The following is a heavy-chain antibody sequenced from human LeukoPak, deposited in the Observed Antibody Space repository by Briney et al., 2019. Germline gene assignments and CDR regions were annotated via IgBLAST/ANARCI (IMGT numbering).Heavy chain of an antibody. D-gene: IGHD2-2*01. CDR3: ARGQPPLVVPAATNNWFDP. Sequence: SETLSLTCAVYGGSFSGYYWSWIRQPPGKGLEWIGEINHSGSTNYNPFLKSRVTISVDTSKNQFSLKLSSVTAADTAVYYRARGQPPLVVPAATNNWFDPWGQGTLVTVSS. V-gene: IGHV4-34*01. J-gene: IGHJ5*02. CDR1: GGSFSGYY. CDR2: INHSGST.